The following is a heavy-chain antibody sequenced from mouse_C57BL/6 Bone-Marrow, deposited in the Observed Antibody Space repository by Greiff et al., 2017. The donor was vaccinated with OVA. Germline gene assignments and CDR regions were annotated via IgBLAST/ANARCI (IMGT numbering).Heavy chain of an antibody. J-gene: IGHJ1*03. Sequence: QVQLQQSGAELVKPGASVKISCKASGYAFSSYWMNWVKQRPGKGLEWIGHIYPGDGDTNYNGKFKGKATLTADKSSSTAYMQLSSLTSEDSAVYFCAREGGTHWYFDVWGTGTTVTVSS. D-gene: IGHD3-3*01. V-gene: IGHV1-80*01. CDR1: GYAFSSYW. CDR2: IYPGDGDT. CDR3: AREGGTHWYFDV.